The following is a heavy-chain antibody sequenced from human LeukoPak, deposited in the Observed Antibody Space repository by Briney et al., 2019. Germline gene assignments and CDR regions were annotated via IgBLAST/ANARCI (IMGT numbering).Heavy chain of an antibody. D-gene: IGHD2-21*02. Sequence: PGRSLRLSCAASGFTFDDYAMHWVRQAPGKGLEWVSGISWNSGSIGYADSVKGRFTISRDNAKNSLYLQMNSLRAEDTALYYCAKVNCGGDSSGAFDIWGQGTMVTVSS. V-gene: IGHV3-9*01. CDR2: ISWNSGSI. CDR1: GFTFDDYA. J-gene: IGHJ3*02. CDR3: AKVNCGGDSSGAFDI.